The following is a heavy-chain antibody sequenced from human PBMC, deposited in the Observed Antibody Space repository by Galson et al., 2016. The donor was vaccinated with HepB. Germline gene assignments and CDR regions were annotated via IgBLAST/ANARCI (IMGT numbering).Heavy chain of an antibody. J-gene: IGHJ6*02. Sequence: ETLSLTCTVSGGSISSGNYYWGWIRQPPGKGLEWIGEINHSGRTTYNPSLMSRLNLSVDTSKHQFFLRLSSVTAADVAVYYCARGAVGYCTSNTCYNYFHGLDVWGQGTAVTVSS. CDR2: INHSGRT. D-gene: IGHD2-2*02. CDR3: ARGAVGYCTSNTCYNYFHGLDV. V-gene: IGHV4-61*05. CDR1: GGSISSGNYY.